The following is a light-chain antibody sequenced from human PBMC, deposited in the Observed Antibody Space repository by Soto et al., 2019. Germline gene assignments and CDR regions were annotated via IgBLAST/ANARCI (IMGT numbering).Light chain of an antibody. CDR3: QKYYSAPPT. J-gene: IGKJ2*01. V-gene: IGKV1-27*01. Sequence: DIQTTQSPSSLSASVGDRVTITCRASQGIYNYLAWYQQKPGKVPKLLIYAASTLQSGVPSRFSGSGSGTDFTLTISSLQPEDVATYYCQKYYSAPPTFGQGTKLEIK. CDR1: QGIYNY. CDR2: AAS.